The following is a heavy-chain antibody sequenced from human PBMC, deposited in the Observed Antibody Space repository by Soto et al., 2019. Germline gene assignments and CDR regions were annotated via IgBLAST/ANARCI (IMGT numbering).Heavy chain of an antibody. J-gene: IGHJ6*02. V-gene: IGHV1-46*01. CDR3: AVGGNYLSMDV. CDR1: GYTFTSYY. Sequence: ASVKFSCKASGYTFTSYYMHWVRLAPGQGLEWMGIINPDGCGTSYAQQFQGIVIMTRDTSTSTVYMEMSSLRSEDTAVYYCAVGGNYLSMDVWGQGTTVTVSS. D-gene: IGHD4-4*01. CDR2: INPDGCGT.